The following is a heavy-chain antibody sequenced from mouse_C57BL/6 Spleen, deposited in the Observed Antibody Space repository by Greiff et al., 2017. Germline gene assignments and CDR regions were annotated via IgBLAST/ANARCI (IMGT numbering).Heavy chain of an antibody. Sequence: VQRVESGAELVRPGASVTLSCKASGYTFTDYEMHWVKQTPVHGLEWIGAIDPDTGGTAYNQKFKGKAILTADKSSSTAYMELRSLTSEDSAVYDCIRAIITTVSFDYWGQGTTLTVSS. CDR2: IDPDTGGT. CDR1: GYTFTDYE. D-gene: IGHD1-1*01. CDR3: IRAIITTVSFDY. J-gene: IGHJ2*01. V-gene: IGHV1-15*01.